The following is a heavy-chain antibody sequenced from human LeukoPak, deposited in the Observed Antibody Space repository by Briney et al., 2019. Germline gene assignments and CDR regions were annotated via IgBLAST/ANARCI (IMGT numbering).Heavy chain of an antibody. V-gene: IGHV1-69*05. CDR3: ARTYYDSSGYYSKFDY. J-gene: IGHJ4*02. Sequence: ASVKVSCKASGYTFTSYAISWVRQAPGQGLEWMGGIIPIFGTANYAQKFQGRVTITTDESTSTAYMELSSLRSEDTAVYYCARTYYDSSGYYSKFDYWGQGTLVTVSS. D-gene: IGHD3-22*01. CDR2: IIPIFGTA. CDR1: GYTFTSYA.